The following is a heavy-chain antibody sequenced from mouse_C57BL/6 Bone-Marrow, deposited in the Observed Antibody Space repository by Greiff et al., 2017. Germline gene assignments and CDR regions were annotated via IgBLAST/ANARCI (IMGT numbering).Heavy chain of an antibody. D-gene: IGHD3-2*02. CDR1: GYAFSSSW. J-gene: IGHJ3*01. CDR3: ARQLRELFAY. CDR2: IYPGDGDT. V-gene: IGHV1-82*01. Sequence: ESGPELVKPGASVKISCKASGYAFSSSWMNWVKQRPGKGLEWIGRIYPGDGDTNYNGKFKGKATLTADKSSSTAYMQLSSLTSEDSAVYFCARQLRELFAYWGQGTLVTVSA.